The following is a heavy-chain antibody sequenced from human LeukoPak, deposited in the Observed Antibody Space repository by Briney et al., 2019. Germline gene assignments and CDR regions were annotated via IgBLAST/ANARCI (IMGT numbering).Heavy chain of an antibody. V-gene: IGHV1-3*01. Sequence: GASVKVSCKASGYTFTSYGISWVRQAPGQRLEWMGWINAGNGNTKYSQKFQGRVTITRDTSASTAFMELGSLRSEDTAVYYCARGWGSFDYWGQGTLVTVSS. CDR3: ARGWGSFDY. D-gene: IGHD7-27*01. CDR2: INAGNGNT. CDR1: GYTFTSYG. J-gene: IGHJ4*02.